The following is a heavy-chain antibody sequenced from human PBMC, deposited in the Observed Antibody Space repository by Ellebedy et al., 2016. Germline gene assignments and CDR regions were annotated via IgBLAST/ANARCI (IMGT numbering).Heavy chain of an antibody. CDR3: ASEPITMVRGHFDY. J-gene: IGHJ4*02. CDR2: INPSGGST. V-gene: IGHV1-46*03. CDR1: SYTFTSYG. D-gene: IGHD3-10*01. Sequence: ASVKVSXKASSYTFTSYGISWVRQAPGQGLDWMGIINPSGGSTVYAQKFQGRVSMTRDRSTSTVYMELSSLRSEDTAVYYCASEPITMVRGHFDYWGQGTLVTVSS.